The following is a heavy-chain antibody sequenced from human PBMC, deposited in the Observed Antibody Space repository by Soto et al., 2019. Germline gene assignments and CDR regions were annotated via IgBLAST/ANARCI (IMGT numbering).Heavy chain of an antibody. J-gene: IGHJ4*02. D-gene: IGHD6-13*01. Sequence: EVQVLESGGGLIQPGGSLRLSCVISRLTFSSYALNWVRQAPGEGLEWVSSISGSGDTTYYADSVKGRFTISRDNSKNTLYPQMNSLRVEDTALYYCAKADYSYSWAPGDYWGQGTLVTVSS. CDR2: ISGSGDTT. CDR1: RLTFSSYA. V-gene: IGHV3-23*01. CDR3: AKADYSYSWAPGDY.